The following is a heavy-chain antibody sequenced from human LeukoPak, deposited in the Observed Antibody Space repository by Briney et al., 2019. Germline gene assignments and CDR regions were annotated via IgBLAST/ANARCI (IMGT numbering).Heavy chain of an antibody. CDR1: GGSISSYY. CDR2: ISHDGNI. Sequence: SETLSLTCTVSGGSISSYYWGWVRQPPGEGPEYIASISHDGNIYYKPSLKSRVTMSVDTSRNQFSLKLTSVTAPDTAVYYCVRHARIGKADYWGQGTLVTVSS. V-gene: IGHV4-39*01. CDR3: VRHARIGKADY. D-gene: IGHD1-26*01. J-gene: IGHJ4*02.